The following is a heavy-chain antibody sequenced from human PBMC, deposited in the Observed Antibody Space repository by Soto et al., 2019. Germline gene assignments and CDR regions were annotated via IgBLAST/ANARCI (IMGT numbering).Heavy chain of an antibody. Sequence: PFVPHCLTCTVSGGSSITFCGSWVRQKDGKGLEWIGRIFSSGSTSFNPSLESRVAMSVDTSKNRFSLNLSSVTAADMAVYYCAREGSYSAYNFAHGIQLWSFDFWGQGALVPVSS. V-gene: IGHV4-4*07. CDR3: AREGSYSAYNFAHGIQLWSFDF. CDR2: IFSSGST. CDR1: GGSSITFC. D-gene: IGHD5-12*01. J-gene: IGHJ4*02.